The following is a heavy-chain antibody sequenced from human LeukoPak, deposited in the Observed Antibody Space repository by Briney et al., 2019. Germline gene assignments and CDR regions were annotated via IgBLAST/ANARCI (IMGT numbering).Heavy chain of an antibody. D-gene: IGHD1-1*01. CDR3: AEDLGYTLFDP. Sequence: GGSLRLSCAAPGFTFRSYAMSWVRQAPGKGLEWVSVISGSGGSTHYADSVKGRFTISRDNSKNTLYLQMNSLRAEDTAVYYCAEDLGYTLFDPSGQGTLVTVSS. CDR1: GFTFRSYA. V-gene: IGHV3-23*01. J-gene: IGHJ5*02. CDR2: ISGSGGST.